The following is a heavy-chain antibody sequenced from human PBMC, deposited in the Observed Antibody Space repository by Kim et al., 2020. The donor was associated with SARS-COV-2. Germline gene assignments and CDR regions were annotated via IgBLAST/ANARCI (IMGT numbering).Heavy chain of an antibody. J-gene: IGHJ4*02. V-gene: IGHV4-61*01. CDR2: IYYSGST. CDR1: GGSVSSGSYY. D-gene: IGHD6-13*01. Sequence: SETLSLTCTVSGGSVSSGSYYWSWIRQPPGKGLEWIGYIYYSGSTNYNPSLKSRVTISVDTSKNQFSLKLSSVTAADTAVYYCARGVQQQLVPPYYFDYWGQGTLVTVSS. CDR3: ARGVQQQLVPPYYFDY.